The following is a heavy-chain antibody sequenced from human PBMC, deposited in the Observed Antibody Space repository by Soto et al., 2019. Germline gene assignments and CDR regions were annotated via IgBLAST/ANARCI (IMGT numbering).Heavy chain of an antibody. Sequence: QVQLVQSGAEVKKPGSSVKVSCKASGGTFSSYAISWVRQAPGQGLEWMGGIIPIFGTANYAQKFQGRVTITADESTNTAYMELRSLKSEDTAEYYCARVGTQDYYFDYWGQGTLVTVSS. CDR2: IIPIFGTA. CDR3: ARVGTQDYYFDY. V-gene: IGHV1-69*12. CDR1: GGTFSSYA. J-gene: IGHJ4*02. D-gene: IGHD6-13*01.